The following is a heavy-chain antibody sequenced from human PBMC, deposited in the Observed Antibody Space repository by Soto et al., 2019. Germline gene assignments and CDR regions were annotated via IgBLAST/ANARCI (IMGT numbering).Heavy chain of an antibody. Sequence: EVQLVESGGGLVQPGGSLRLSCAASGFTFSSYWMSWVRQAPGKGLEWVANIKQDGSEKYYVDSVKGRFTISRDNAENSLYLQINSLRAEDTALYYCARDLWAFDPWGQGTLVTVSS. CDR3: ARDLWAFDP. CDR1: GFTFSSYW. CDR2: IKQDGSEK. J-gene: IGHJ5*02. D-gene: IGHD3-16*01. V-gene: IGHV3-7*01.